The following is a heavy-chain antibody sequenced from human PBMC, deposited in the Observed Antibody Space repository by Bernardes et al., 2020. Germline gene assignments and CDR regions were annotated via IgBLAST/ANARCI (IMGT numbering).Heavy chain of an antibody. V-gene: IGHV1-2*02. D-gene: IGHD3-16*01. Sequence: ASVKVSCKASGYTFTGYYIHWVRQAPGQGLEWMGWINPNGGGTNYAQKLQGRVTMTTDTSTSTAYMELRSLRSDDTAVYYCARYDYIWGSYGDVIDYWGQGTLVTVSS. CDR1: GYTFTGYY. CDR2: INPNGGGT. J-gene: IGHJ4*02. CDR3: ARYDYIWGSYGDVIDY.